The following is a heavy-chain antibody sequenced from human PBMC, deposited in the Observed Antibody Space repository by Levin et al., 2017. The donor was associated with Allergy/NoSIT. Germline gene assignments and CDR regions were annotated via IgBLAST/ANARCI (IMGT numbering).Heavy chain of an antibody. CDR1: GFTFSSYT. CDR2: ISGNAGST. V-gene: IGHV3-23*01. Sequence: GESLKISCAASGFTFSSYTMTWVRQAPGMGLERASTISGNAGSTSYADSVKGRFTISRDNSKNTLYLQMNSLRAEDTAIYYCAKKSGHRGTYYIDYWGQGTLVTVSS. CDR3: AKKSGHRGTYYIDY. J-gene: IGHJ4*02. D-gene: IGHD1-1*01.